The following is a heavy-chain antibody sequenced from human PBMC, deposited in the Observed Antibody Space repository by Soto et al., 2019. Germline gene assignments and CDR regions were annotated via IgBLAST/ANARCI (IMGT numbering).Heavy chain of an antibody. Sequence: NPAGSLRLSCAASGFTFSDAWMSWVRQAPGKGLDWVGRIKSKSDGGTTEYAAHVRGRFAISRDDSKNTSYLQMNSLKAEDTAVYYCTADLWRIAVVVGSTGYFNPWGQGTPVTVSS. J-gene: IGHJ5*02. CDR3: TADLWRIAVVVGSTGYFNP. V-gene: IGHV3-15*01. CDR2: IKSKSDGGTT. CDR1: GFTFSDAW. D-gene: IGHD2-15*01.